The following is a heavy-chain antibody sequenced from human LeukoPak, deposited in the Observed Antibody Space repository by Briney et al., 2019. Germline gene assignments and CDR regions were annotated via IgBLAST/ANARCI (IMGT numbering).Heavy chain of an antibody. CDR3: ARQYSGSYYGGAFDI. Sequence: GESLKISCKGSGYSFTSYWIGWVRQMPGKGLEWMGIIYPGDSDTRYSPSFQGQVTISADKSISTAYLQWSSLKASDTAMYYCARQYSGSYYGGAFDIWGQGTMVTVSS. CDR1: GYSFTSYW. D-gene: IGHD1-26*01. V-gene: IGHV5-51*01. J-gene: IGHJ3*02. CDR2: IYPGDSDT.